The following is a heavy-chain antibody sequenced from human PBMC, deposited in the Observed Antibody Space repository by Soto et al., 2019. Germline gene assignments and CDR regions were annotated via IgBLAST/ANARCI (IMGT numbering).Heavy chain of an antibody. CDR2: VYYTGTT. Sequence: PSYTLALTCTVSNFSVLTSIYYWSWIRQPPGKGLEWVGTVYYTGTTYYNPSLQSRVTISINTSTKQFSLKLTSVSAADTAVYYCARSFIVPVDYFDSWGQGTLVTVSS. CDR3: ARSFIVPVDYFDS. CDR1: NFSVLTSIYY. J-gene: IGHJ4*02. D-gene: IGHD2-8*02. V-gene: IGHV4-39*07.